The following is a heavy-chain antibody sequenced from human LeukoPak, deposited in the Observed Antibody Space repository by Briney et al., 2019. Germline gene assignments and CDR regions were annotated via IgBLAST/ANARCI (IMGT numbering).Heavy chain of an antibody. D-gene: IGHD3-3*02. CDR1: GFTFCSYE. J-gene: IGHJ4*02. V-gene: IGHV3-48*03. CDR3: ARVKVDHFWSGYEIDY. CDR2: ISSSGSTI. Sequence: GGSLRLSXAASGFTFCSYEMNWVRQAPGKGLEWLSYISSSGSTIYYADSVKGRFTISRDNAKNSLYLQMNSLRAEDTAVYYCARVKVDHFWSGYEIDYWGQGTLVTVSS.